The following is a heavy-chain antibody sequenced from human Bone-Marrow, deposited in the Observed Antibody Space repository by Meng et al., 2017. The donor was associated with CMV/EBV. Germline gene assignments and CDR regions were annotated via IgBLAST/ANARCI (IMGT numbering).Heavy chain of an antibody. V-gene: IGHV3-53*01. J-gene: IGHJ3*02. CDR3: ARGLRSDDLWSGSDAFDI. CDR2: IYSGGST. Sequence: GESLKISCAASEFTVSSNYMSWVRQAPGKGLEWVSVIYSGGSTYYADSVKGRFTISRDNSKNTLYLQMNSLRAEDTAVYYCARGLRSDDLWSGSDAFDIWGQGTMVTV. CDR1: EFTVSSNY. D-gene: IGHD3-3*01.